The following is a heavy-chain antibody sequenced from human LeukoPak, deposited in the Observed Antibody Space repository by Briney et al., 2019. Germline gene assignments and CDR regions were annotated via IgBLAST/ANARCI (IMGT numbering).Heavy chain of an antibody. CDR3: ARGQVPAARGYNWFDP. CDR2: INARGDT. J-gene: IGHJ5*02. CDR1: GVSVNDYY. V-gene: IGHV4-34*01. Sequence: AETLSLTCAVSGVSVNDYYWSWIRQPPGKGLEWIGEINARGDTNFNPSLKSRVTISVDTSKSQFSLRLTSMIAADTAVYYCARGQVPAARGYNWFDPWGQGTLVTVSS. D-gene: IGHD2-2*01.